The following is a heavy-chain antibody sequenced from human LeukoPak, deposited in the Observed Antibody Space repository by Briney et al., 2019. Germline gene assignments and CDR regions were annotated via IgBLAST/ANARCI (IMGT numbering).Heavy chain of an antibody. Sequence: GGSLRLSCAASGFTFSIYSMNWVRQAPGKGLEWVSFISGSSSSTFYADSVKGRFTVSRDNAKNSLYLQMNSLRDEDTAVYYCARVKDGSGSYRAFDIWGQGTLVTVSS. V-gene: IGHV3-48*02. J-gene: IGHJ3*02. D-gene: IGHD3-10*01. CDR2: ISGSSSST. CDR3: ARVKDGSGSYRAFDI. CDR1: GFTFSIYS.